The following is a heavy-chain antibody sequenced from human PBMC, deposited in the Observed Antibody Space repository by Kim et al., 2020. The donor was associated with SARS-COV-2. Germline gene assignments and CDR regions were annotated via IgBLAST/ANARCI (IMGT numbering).Heavy chain of an antibody. CDR1: GGSISSYY. CDR2: IYYSGST. J-gene: IGHJ2*01. D-gene: IGHD1-26*01. CDR3: ARGGVGAQIWYFDL. V-gene: IGHV4-59*01. Sequence: SETLSLTCTVSGGSISSYYWSWIRQPPGKGLEWIGYIYYSGSTNYNPSLKSRVTISVDTSKNQFSLKLSSVTAADTAVYYCARGGVGAQIWYFDLWGRGTLVTVSS.